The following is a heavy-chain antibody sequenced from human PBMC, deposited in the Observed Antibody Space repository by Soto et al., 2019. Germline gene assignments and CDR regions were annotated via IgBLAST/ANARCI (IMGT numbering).Heavy chain of an antibody. J-gene: IGHJ4*02. CDR1: AYSISSGYY. V-gene: IGHV4-38-2*02. D-gene: IGHD5-12*01. Sequence: PSETLSLTCTVSAYSISSGYYWGWIRQPPGKGLEWIANIHHSGTTYYNPSLKSRVTISVDTSKNQISLKLNFVTAADTAVYFCARDFGKYVATIYFDSWGQGTLVTVSS. CDR2: IHHSGTT. CDR3: ARDFGKYVATIYFDS.